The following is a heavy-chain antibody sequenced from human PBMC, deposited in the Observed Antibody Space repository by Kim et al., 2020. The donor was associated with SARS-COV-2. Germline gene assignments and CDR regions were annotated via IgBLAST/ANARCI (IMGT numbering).Heavy chain of an antibody. CDR3: AKRDSSAWSITY. CDR2: ISSNGDTT. J-gene: IGHJ4*02. D-gene: IGHD6-19*01. CDR1: GFTFSSSA. Sequence: GGSLRLSCAASGFTFSSSAMGWVRQAPGMGLEWVSSISSNGDTTPYADSVKGRFTISRDNSKNTLYLQMNSLRVEDTAVYYCAKRDSSAWSITYWGQGALVTVSA. V-gene: IGHV3-23*01.